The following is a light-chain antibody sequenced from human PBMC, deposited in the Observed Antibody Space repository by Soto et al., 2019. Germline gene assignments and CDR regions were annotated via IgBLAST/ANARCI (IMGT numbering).Light chain of an antibody. V-gene: IGKV1-12*01. CDR1: QAVNSW. Sequence: DNQLTQSPSSISASVGDRVTITCRASQAVNSWLAWFQQKPGMAPKLVIYDVSSLQSGVPSRFSGSGSGTEFTLTISSLQPEDFATDYCQQSNNHPISFGQGTRLEIK. J-gene: IGKJ5*01. CDR3: QQSNNHPIS. CDR2: DVS.